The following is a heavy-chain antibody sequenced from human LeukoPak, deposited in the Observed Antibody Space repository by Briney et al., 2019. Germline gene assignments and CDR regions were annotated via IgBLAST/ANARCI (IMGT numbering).Heavy chain of an antibody. J-gene: IGHJ3*02. CDR3: ARSRGSPNTGEDAFDI. D-gene: IGHD2-8*02. V-gene: IGHV3-30*04. CDR1: GFSFSSYA. Sequence: PGGSLRLSCAASGFSFSSYAMYWVRQAPGKGLEWVAIISYDGSNKKYADSVKGRFTISRDNSENTLSLHMNSLRAEDTALYYCARSRGSPNTGEDAFDIWGQGTMVTVSS. CDR2: ISYDGSNK.